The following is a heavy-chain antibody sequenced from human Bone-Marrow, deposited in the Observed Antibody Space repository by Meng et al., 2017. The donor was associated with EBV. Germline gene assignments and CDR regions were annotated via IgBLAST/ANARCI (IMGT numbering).Heavy chain of an antibody. D-gene: IGHD1-26*01. Sequence: QVQLVQSGAEVKKPGASVKVSCKASRNTFTSYDINWVRQATGQGLEWMGWMNPHSGNTGYAQIFQGRVTMTRNTSINTAYMELSSLRSEDTAVYYCARARIVGATLRGRAFDYWGQGTLVTVSS. V-gene: IGHV1-8*01. CDR3: ARARIVGATLRGRAFDY. CDR1: RNTFTSYD. CDR2: MNPHSGNT. J-gene: IGHJ4*02.